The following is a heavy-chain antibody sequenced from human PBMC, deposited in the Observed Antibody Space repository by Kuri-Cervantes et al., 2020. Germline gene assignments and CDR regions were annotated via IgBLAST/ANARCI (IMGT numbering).Heavy chain of an antibody. CDR3: ARGALWFGDYRAYGMDV. Sequence: GGSLSLSCAASGFTFSGYGMHWVRQAPGKGLEWVAVIWYDGSNKYYADSVKGRFTISRYNSKNTLYLQMNSLRAEYTAVYYCARGALWFGDYRAYGMDVWCQGTTVTVSS. CDR1: GFTFSGYG. CDR2: IWYDGSNK. V-gene: IGHV3-33*01. J-gene: IGHJ6*02. D-gene: IGHD3-10*01.